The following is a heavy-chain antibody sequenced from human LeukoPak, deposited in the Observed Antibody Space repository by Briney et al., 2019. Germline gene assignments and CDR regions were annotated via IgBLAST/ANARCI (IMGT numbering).Heavy chain of an antibody. Sequence: GGSLRLSCAASGFTFRSYAMTWVRQAPGKGLEWVSAVSGSGGSTYYADSVKGRFTISRDNSKNTLFLQMNSLRAEDTAVYYCAKDIVVVPAELFDYWGQGTLVTVSS. J-gene: IGHJ4*02. CDR3: AKDIVVVPAELFDY. CDR1: GFTFRSYA. V-gene: IGHV3-23*01. CDR2: VSGSGGST. D-gene: IGHD2-2*01.